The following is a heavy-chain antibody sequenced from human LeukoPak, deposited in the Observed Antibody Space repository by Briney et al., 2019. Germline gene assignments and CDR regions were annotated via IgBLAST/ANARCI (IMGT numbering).Heavy chain of an antibody. CDR2: ISGSGDST. D-gene: IGHD3-22*01. CDR1: GFTFSSYW. J-gene: IGHJ4*02. V-gene: IGHV3-23*01. Sequence: GGFLRLSCAASGFTFSSYWMHWVRQAPGKGLVWVSTISGSGDSTYYADSVKGRFTISRDNSKDTLYRQMSSVRVDDTAVYYCARDRGRYYDSRGFYWGYYFDSWGQGILVTVST. CDR3: ARDRGRYYDSRGFYWGYYFDS.